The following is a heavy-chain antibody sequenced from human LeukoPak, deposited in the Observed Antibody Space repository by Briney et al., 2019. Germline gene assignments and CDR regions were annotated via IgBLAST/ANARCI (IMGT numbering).Heavy chain of an antibody. CDR1: GYSISSGYY. CDR2: IYHSGST. V-gene: IGHV4-38-2*02. J-gene: IGHJ1*01. CDR3: ARDSSSSWPKYFQH. D-gene: IGHD6-13*01. Sequence: PSETLSLTCTVSGYSISSGYYWGWIRQPPGKGLEWIGSIYHSGSTYYNPSLKSRVTISVGTSKNQFSLKLSSVTAADTAVYYCARDSSSSWPKYFQHWGQGTLVTVSS.